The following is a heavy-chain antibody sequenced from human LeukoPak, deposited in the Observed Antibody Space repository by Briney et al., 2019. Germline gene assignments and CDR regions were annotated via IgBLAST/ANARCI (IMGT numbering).Heavy chain of an antibody. Sequence: GGSLRLSCAASGFTVSSYSMNWVRQAPGKGLEWVSSISSSSSYIYYADSVKGRFTISRDNAKNSLYLQMNSLRAEDTAVYYCARDRYCSSTSCPNYYGMDVWGQGTTVTVSS. J-gene: IGHJ6*02. V-gene: IGHV3-21*01. CDR1: GFTVSSYS. D-gene: IGHD2-2*01. CDR2: ISSSSSYI. CDR3: ARDRYCSSTSCPNYYGMDV.